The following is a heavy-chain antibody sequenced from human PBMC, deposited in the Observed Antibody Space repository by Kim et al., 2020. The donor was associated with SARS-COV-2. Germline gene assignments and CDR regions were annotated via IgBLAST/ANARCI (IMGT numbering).Heavy chain of an antibody. D-gene: IGHD6-6*01. V-gene: IGHV4-34*01. CDR3: ARETEYSSSYYYYYYYGMDV. CDR2: INHSGST. J-gene: IGHJ6*02. CDR1: GGSFSGYY. Sequence: SETLSLTCAVYGGSFSGYYWSWIRQPPGKGLEWIGEINHSGSTNYNPSLKSRVTISVDTSKNQFSLKLSSVTAADTAVYYCARETEYSSSYYYYYYYGMDVWGQGTTVTVSS.